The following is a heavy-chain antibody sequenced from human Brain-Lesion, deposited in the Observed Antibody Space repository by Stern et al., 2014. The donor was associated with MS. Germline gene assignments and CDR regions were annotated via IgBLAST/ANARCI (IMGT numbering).Heavy chain of an antibody. CDR3: ATLSPGAGGNYYRHFDY. D-gene: IGHD1-26*01. V-gene: IGHV1-24*01. J-gene: IGHJ4*02. CDR1: GYTLTELS. CDR2: FDPEDGET. Sequence: VQLVQSGAEVKKPGASVKVSCKVSGYTLTELSMHWVRQAPRKGLAWMGGFDPEDGETISAQKFQCRVTMTEDTSTDTAYMELSSLRSEDTAVYYCATLSPGAGGNYYRHFDYWGQGTLVTVSS.